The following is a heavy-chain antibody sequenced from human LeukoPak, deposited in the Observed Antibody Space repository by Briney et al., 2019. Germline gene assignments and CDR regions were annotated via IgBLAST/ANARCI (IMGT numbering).Heavy chain of an antibody. V-gene: IGHV3-23*01. CDR2: ISGSGGST. D-gene: IGHD3-9*01. CDR1: GFTFSSYA. J-gene: IGHJ5*02. CDR3: AKDHSYYDILTGYPQNWFDP. Sequence: PGGSLRLSCAASGFTFSSYAISWVRQAPGKGLEWVSAISGSGGSTYYADSVKGRFTISRDNSKNTLYLQMNSLRAEDTAVYYCAKDHSYYDILTGYPQNWFDPWGQGTLVTVSS.